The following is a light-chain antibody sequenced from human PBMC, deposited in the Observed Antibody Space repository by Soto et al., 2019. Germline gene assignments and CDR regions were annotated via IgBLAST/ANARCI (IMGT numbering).Light chain of an antibody. CDR1: QHITND. CDR2: LAS. J-gene: IGKJ2*01. CDR3: LHHNGYPPV. V-gene: IGKV1-17*01. Sequence: DIQMTQSPSSLSASVGDTVTITCRASQHITNDCAWYQQKAGRAPKCLILLASSLQTGVPSRFSGSGSGTDFTLTISSLQPEDFATYYCLHHNGYPPVFGQGTKVEIK.